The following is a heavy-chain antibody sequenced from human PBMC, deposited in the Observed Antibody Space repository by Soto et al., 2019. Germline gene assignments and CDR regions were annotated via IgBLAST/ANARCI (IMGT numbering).Heavy chain of an antibody. V-gene: IGHV3-23*01. CDR2: IRGSNGRI. CDR1: GFTFSTYA. CDR3: AKDFGDPYAFDI. Sequence: GGSLRLSCAASGFTFSTYAMSWDRQAPGKGLEWISNIRGSNGRIDYADSVKGRFTISRDNSKNTLYLEMSSLRAEDTAVYYCAKDFGDPYAFDIWGQGAMVTVSS. D-gene: IGHD2-21*01. J-gene: IGHJ3*02.